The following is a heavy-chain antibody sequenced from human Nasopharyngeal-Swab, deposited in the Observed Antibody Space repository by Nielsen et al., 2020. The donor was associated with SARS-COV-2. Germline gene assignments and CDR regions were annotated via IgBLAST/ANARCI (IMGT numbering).Heavy chain of an antibody. CDR1: GGTFSSYA. J-gene: IGHJ5*02. CDR2: IIPIFGTA. D-gene: IGHD4-11*01. Sequence: SVKVSCKASGGTFSSYAISWVRQAPGQGLEWMGGIIPIFGTADYAQKFQGRVTITADESTSTAYMELSSLRSEDTAVYYCARRPTTVTTWWFDPWGQGTLVTVSS. CDR3: ARRPTTVTTWWFDP. V-gene: IGHV1-69*13.